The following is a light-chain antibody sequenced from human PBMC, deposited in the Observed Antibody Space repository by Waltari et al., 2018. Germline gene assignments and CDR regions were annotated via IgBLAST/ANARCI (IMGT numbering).Light chain of an antibody. Sequence: QSALPQPASVSGSPGQPTPISCPGASSDVGGYNYVSWYQHHPGKAPKLMIYEVSNRPSGVSNRFSGSKSGNTASLTISGLQAEDEADYYCSSYTSSSTPYVFGTGTKVTVL. CDR1: SSDVGGYNY. CDR3: SSYTSSSTPYV. J-gene: IGLJ1*01. V-gene: IGLV2-14*01. CDR2: EVS.